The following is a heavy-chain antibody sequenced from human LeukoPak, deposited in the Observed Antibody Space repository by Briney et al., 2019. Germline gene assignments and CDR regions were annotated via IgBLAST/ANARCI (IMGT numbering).Heavy chain of an antibody. Sequence: ASVKVSCKASGYTFTSYGISWVRQAPGQGLEWMGWISAYNGNTNYAQKLQGRVTMTTDTSTSTAYMELRSLRSDDTAVYYCARVGSSSWYGHYYYYMDVWGKGTTVTVSS. CDR1: GYTFTSYG. V-gene: IGHV1-18*04. D-gene: IGHD6-13*01. CDR3: ARVGSSSWYGHYYYYMDV. J-gene: IGHJ6*03. CDR2: ISAYNGNT.